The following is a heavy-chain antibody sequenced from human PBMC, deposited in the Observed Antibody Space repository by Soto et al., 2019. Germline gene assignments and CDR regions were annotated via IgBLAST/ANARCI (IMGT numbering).Heavy chain of an antibody. CDR2: IYYSGST. Sequence: SETLSLTCTVSGGSISSSSYYWGWIRQPPGKGLEWIGSIYYSGSTYYNPSLKSRVTISVDTSKNQFSLKLSSVTAADTAVYYCARRSVSGSGSYWFDPWGQGTLVTVSS. D-gene: IGHD3-10*01. V-gene: IGHV4-39*01. CDR3: ARRSVSGSGSYWFDP. CDR1: GGSISSSSYY. J-gene: IGHJ5*02.